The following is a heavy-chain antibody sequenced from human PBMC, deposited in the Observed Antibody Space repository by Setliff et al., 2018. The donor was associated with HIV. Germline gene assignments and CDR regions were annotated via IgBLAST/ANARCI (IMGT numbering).Heavy chain of an antibody. D-gene: IGHD7-27*01. CDR3: ARDRTHQNWGSRGYYYMDV. V-gene: IGHV1-2*02. Sequence: ASVKVSCKTSGYTFTNYYVNWVRQAPGQGPEWMGWINPNSGGTNYAQKFQGRVTMTRATSISTAYMELSRLRSDDAAVYYCARDRTHQNWGSRGYYYMDVWGKGTTVTVSS. J-gene: IGHJ6*03. CDR1: GYTFTNYY. CDR2: INPNSGGT.